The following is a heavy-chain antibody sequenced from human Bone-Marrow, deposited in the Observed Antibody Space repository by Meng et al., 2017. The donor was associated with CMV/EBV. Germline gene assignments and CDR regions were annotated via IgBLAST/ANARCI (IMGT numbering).Heavy chain of an antibody. J-gene: IGHJ4*02. CDR1: GFTFSSYA. Sequence: GESLKISCAASGFTFSSYAMHWVRQAPGKGLEWVAVISYDGSNKYYADSVKGRFTISRDNSKNTVYLQMNSLRAEDTAVYYCANRYSGYEDVWYFDYWGQGTLVTVSS. V-gene: IGHV3-30-3*01. D-gene: IGHD5-12*01. CDR3: ANRYSGYEDVWYFDY. CDR2: ISYDGSNK.